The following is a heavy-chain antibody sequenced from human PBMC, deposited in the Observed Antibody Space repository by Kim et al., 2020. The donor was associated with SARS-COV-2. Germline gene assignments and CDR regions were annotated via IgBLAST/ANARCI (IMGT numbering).Heavy chain of an antibody. J-gene: IGHJ6*02. V-gene: IGHV1-2*02. Sequence: ASVKVSCKASGYTFTGYYMHWVRQAPGQGLEWMGWINPNSGGTNYAQKFQGRVTMTRDTSISTAYMELSRLRSDDTAVYYCARVRCNYDILTGYEYYYYGMDVWGQGTTVTVSS. CDR2: INPNSGGT. D-gene: IGHD3-9*01. CDR1: GYTFTGYY. CDR3: ARVRCNYDILTGYEYYYYGMDV.